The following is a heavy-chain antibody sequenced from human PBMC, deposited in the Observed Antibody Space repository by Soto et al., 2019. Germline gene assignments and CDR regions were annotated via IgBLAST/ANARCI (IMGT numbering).Heavy chain of an antibody. Sequence: PGGSLRLSCIASGFTLSTYSMTWVRQAPGKGLEWLSYISKSSTTINYADSVKGRFTISRDNAKNSVYLEMSSLRDEDSAVYYCARDPPNFYYYGMDVWGQGXTVTVYS. CDR3: ARDPPNFYYYGMDV. J-gene: IGHJ6*02. CDR2: ISKSSTTI. V-gene: IGHV3-48*02. CDR1: GFTLSTYS.